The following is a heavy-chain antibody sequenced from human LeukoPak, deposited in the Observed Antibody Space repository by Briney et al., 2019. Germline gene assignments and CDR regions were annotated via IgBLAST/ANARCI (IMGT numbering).Heavy chain of an antibody. CDR2: IKSDGSTS. CDR3: ARDRGYAVDY. D-gene: IGHD3-10*01. V-gene: IGHV3-74*01. Sequence: GGSLRLSCAASGFTFSTYWMHWVRQAPEKGLVGVSLIKSDGSTSNYADSVKGRFTISRDNAKNTLYLQMNTLRAEDTAVYYCARDRGYAVDYWGQGTLVTVSS. J-gene: IGHJ4*02. CDR1: GFTFSTYW.